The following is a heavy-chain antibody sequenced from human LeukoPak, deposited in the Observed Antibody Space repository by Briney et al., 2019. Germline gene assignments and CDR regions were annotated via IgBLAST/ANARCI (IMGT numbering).Heavy chain of an antibody. Sequence: GGSLRLSCAASGFTFSSYGMHWVRQAPGKGLDWVAVISYDGSNKYYVDSVKGRFTISRDNSKNMLYLQTNSLRAEDTAVYYCAKNELLWFGEFDAFDIWGQGTMVTVSS. CDR2: ISYDGSNK. CDR3: AKNELLWFGEFDAFDI. D-gene: IGHD3-10*01. V-gene: IGHV3-30*18. J-gene: IGHJ3*02. CDR1: GFTFSSYG.